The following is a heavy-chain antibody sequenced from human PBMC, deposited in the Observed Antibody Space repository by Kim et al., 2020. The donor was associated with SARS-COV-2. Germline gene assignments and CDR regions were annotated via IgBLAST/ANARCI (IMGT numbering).Heavy chain of an antibody. D-gene: IGHD4-17*01. Sequence: YNPSLKSRVTISVDTSKNQFSLKLSSVTAADTAVYYCARAETVTTSGFDYWGQGTLVTVSS. J-gene: IGHJ4*02. CDR3: ARAETVTTSGFDY. V-gene: IGHV4-31*02.